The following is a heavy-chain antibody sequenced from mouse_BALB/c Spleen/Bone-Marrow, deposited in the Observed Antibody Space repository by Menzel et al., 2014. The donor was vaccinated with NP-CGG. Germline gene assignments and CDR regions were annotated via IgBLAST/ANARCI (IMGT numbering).Heavy chain of an antibody. Sequence: QVQLQQSGAELVRPGASVTLSCKASGYTFTDYEMHWVKQTPLHGLEWIGVIDPETGGTAYNQKFKGKATLTADKSSSTTYMELRSLTSEDSAVYYCTSFDWFACWSQGTLVTVSA. V-gene: IGHV1-15*01. CDR2: IDPETGGT. J-gene: IGHJ3*01. CDR3: TSFDWFAC. CDR1: GYTFTDYE.